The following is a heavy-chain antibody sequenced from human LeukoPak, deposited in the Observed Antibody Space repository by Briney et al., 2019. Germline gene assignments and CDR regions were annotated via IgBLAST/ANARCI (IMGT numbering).Heavy chain of an antibody. V-gene: IGHV3-23*01. Sequence: PGGSLRLSCAASGFIFANYVLSWVRQAPGQVLEWVSTISSTGGSTYYADSVKGRFTISRDNSKNTLYLQMNSLRVEDTAIYYCAKGPSPYCGGDCYFDCWGQGTLVTVSS. J-gene: IGHJ4*02. CDR2: ISSTGGST. D-gene: IGHD2-21*02. CDR3: AKGPSPYCGGDCYFDC. CDR1: GFIFANYV.